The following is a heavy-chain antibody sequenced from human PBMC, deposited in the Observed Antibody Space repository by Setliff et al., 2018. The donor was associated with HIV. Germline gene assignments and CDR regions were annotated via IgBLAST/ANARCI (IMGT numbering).Heavy chain of an antibody. Sequence: SETLSLTCSVSGGSVGSGSYYWSWIRQSPGKGLEWLGYIYYSGITYYNPSLKSRVTISVDTSQNQFSLKLSSVTAADTAIYYCARRIYGNNPYFDYWSQGTLVTVSS. CDR1: GGSVGSGSYY. J-gene: IGHJ4*02. CDR2: IYYSGIT. CDR3: ARRIYGNNPYFDY. V-gene: IGHV4-61*01. D-gene: IGHD4-17*01.